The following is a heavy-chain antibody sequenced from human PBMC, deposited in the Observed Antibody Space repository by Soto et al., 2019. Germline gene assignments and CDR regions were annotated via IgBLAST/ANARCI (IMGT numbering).Heavy chain of an antibody. J-gene: IGHJ6*02. D-gene: IGHD2-15*01. CDR3: ARDRCSGGSCYSSHYYYGMDV. V-gene: IGHV1-69*06. CDR1: GGTFSSYA. Sequence: SVKVSCKASGGTFSSYAISWVRQAPGQGLEWMGGIIPIFGTANYAQKFQGRVTITADKSTSTAYMELSSLGSEDTAVYYCARDRCSGGSCYSSHYYYGMDVWGQGTTVTVSS. CDR2: IIPIFGTA.